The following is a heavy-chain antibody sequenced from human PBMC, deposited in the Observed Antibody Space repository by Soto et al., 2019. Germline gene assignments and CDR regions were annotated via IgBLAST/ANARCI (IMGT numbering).Heavy chain of an antibody. CDR2: IRNDGGDI. D-gene: IGHD3-9*01. Sequence: QPEGSMRLSSAASGFTFRDHGMHRVRQAPGKGVELVAGIRNDGGDINYADSVKGRFTISRDNSKNALYLQMNSLRVEDTAVYYCARDQARESDILMSWGQGTLVTV. CDR3: ARDQARESDILMS. J-gene: IGHJ4*02. V-gene: IGHV3-33*01. CDR1: GFTFRDHG.